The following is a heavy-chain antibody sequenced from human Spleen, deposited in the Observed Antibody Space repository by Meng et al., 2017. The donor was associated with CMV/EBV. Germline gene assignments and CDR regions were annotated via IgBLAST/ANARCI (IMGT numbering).Heavy chain of an antibody. V-gene: IGHV1-46*01. D-gene: IGHD3-22*01. CDR1: GYTFTGYY. Sequence: ASVKVSCKASGYTFTGYYMHWVRQAPGQGLEWMGGIIPIFGTANYAQKFQGRVTMTYDTSAGTVYMDLSSLRSEDTAVYYCARVVVYSDDSDYFNAFDSWGQGTLVTVSS. CDR3: ARVVVYSDDSDYFNAFDS. J-gene: IGHJ4*02. CDR2: IIPIFGTA.